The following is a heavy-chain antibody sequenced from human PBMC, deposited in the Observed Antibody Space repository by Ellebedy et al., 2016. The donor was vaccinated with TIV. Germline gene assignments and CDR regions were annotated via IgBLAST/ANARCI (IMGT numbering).Heavy chain of an antibody. J-gene: IGHJ4*02. V-gene: IGHV3-7*03. CDR3: ARGPGFLTDY. CDR1: GFTIRSYS. CDR2: IKTDGIEK. D-gene: IGHD1-1*01. Sequence: GESLKISCAASGFTIRSYSLNWVRQAPGKGLEWVANIKTDGIEKFYVESVKGRFTISRDYAKKSVYLQMNSLRTDDTAVYYWARGPGFLTDYWGQGILVTVSS.